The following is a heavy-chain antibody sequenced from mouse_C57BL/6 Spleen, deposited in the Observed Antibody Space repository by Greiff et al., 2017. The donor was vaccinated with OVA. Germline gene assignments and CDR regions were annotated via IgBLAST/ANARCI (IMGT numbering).Heavy chain of an antibody. V-gene: IGHV1-9*01. CDR1: GYTFTGYW. D-gene: IGHD2-5*01. J-gene: IGHJ2*01. Sequence: QVPLQQSGAELMKPGASVKLSCKASGYTFTGYWIEWVEQRPGHGLEWIGEIFPGSGSTNYHEKFKGQATFTAETSSNTAYMQLSSLTTEDSAIYYWARRHSNLAYWGQGTTLTVSS. CDR3: ARRHSNLAY. CDR2: IFPGSGST.